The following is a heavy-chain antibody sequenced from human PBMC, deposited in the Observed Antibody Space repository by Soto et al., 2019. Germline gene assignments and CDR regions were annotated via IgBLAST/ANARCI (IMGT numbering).Heavy chain of an antibody. Sequence: QVQLVQSGAEVKKPGASVKVSCKASGYTFSDYQLHWVRQAPGQGLEWMGWINPNSGATNYAQKFQGWVTMTRDKSISTAYMELGRLRSNDPAVYYCARGGGRQQLVFDYWGQGTLVTVSS. CDR2: INPNSGAT. J-gene: IGHJ4*02. D-gene: IGHD6-13*01. V-gene: IGHV1-2*04. CDR1: GYTFSDYQ. CDR3: ARGGGRQQLVFDY.